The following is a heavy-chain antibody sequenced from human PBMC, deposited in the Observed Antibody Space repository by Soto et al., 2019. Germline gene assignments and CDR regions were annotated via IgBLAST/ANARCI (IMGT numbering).Heavy chain of an antibody. Sequence: SETLSLTCTVSGDSINNYYWSWIRQPPGKGLEWIGYIYHSGSTDYNPSLKSRVMMSVDTSKKQFSLKLRSVTAADTAVYYCVRDGTKTLRDWFDPWGQGISVTVSS. CDR1: GDSINNYY. CDR3: VRDGTKTLRDWFDP. V-gene: IGHV4-59*12. J-gene: IGHJ5*02. D-gene: IGHD1-1*01. CDR2: IYHSGST.